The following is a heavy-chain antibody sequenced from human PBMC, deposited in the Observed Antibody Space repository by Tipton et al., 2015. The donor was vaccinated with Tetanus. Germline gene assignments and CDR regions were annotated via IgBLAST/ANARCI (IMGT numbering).Heavy chain of an antibody. V-gene: IGHV4-59*01. CDR1: GASLSTSH. Sequence: LRLSCSVSGASLSTSHWAWIRQPPGKGLEWIGKITYSRATNYSPSLKSRVAISMDTSKNQISLKLSSVTAADTAVYYCARRSYCSSSRCFDAFDLWGQGTMVTVSS. J-gene: IGHJ3*01. CDR2: ITYSRAT. D-gene: IGHD2-2*01. CDR3: ARRSYCSSSRCFDAFDL.